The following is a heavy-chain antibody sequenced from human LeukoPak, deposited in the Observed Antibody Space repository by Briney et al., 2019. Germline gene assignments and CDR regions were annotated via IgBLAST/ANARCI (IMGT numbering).Heavy chain of an antibody. CDR2: IYSGGST. CDR1: GFTVSSNY. V-gene: IGHV3-53*01. CDR3: ARYNLLRMDV. D-gene: IGHD1-14*01. J-gene: IGHJ6*02. Sequence: PGGSLRLSCAASGFTVSSNYLSWVRQAPGKGLEWVSVIYSGGSTYYADSVKGRFTISRDNSKNTLYLQMNSLRAEDTAVYYCARYNLLRMDVWGQGTTVTVSS.